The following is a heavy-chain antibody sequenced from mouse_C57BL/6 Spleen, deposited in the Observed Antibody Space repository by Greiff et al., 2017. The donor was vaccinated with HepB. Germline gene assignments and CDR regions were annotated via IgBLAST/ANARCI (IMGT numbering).Heavy chain of an antibody. D-gene: IGHD2-5*01. CDR1: GYTFTDYY. V-gene: IGHV1-76*01. Sequence: VKLMESGAELVRPGASVKLSCKASGYTFTDYYINWVKQRPGQGLEWIARIYPGSGNTYYNEKFKGKATLTAEKSSSTAYMQLSSLTSEDSAVYFCARDYSNGYYFDYWGQGTTLTVSS. CDR3: ARDYSNGYYFDY. J-gene: IGHJ2*01. CDR2: IYPGSGNT.